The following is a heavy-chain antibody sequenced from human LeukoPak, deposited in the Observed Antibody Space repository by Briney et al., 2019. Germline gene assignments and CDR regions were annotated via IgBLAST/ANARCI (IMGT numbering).Heavy chain of an antibody. CDR1: GFTFSSYW. CDR2: IKQDGSEK. J-gene: IGHJ3*02. Sequence: GGSLRLSCAASGFTFSSYWMSWVRQAPGKGLEWVANIKQDGSEKYYVDSVKGRFTISRDNAKNLLYLQMNSLRAEDTAVYYCARDRGVGATTPDDAFDIWGQGTMVTVSS. V-gene: IGHV3-7*01. CDR3: ARDRGVGATTPDDAFDI. D-gene: IGHD1-26*01.